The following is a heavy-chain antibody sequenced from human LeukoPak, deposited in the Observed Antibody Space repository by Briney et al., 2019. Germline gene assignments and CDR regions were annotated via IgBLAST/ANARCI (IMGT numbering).Heavy chain of an antibody. Sequence: PGGSLRRSCAASGFTFSNHGMHWVRQAPGQGLEWVALIWYDGSNKEYAESVKGRFTISRDNSKNTLYLQMNSLRDEDTAVYYCARDQGTSTTAPKRKGRFDPWGQGTLVTVSS. CDR1: GFTFSNHG. J-gene: IGHJ5*02. CDR2: IWYDGSNK. D-gene: IGHD1-1*01. V-gene: IGHV3-33*01. CDR3: ARDQGTSTTAPKRKGRFDP.